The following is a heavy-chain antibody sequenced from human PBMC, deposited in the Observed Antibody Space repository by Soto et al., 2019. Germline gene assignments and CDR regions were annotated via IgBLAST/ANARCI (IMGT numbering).Heavy chain of an antibody. CDR1: GFTFSSYA. V-gene: IGHV3-23*01. J-gene: IGHJ3*02. Sequence: GGSRRLSCAASGFTFSSYAMSWVRQAPGKGLEWVSAISGSGGSTYYADSMKGRFTISRDNSKNTLYLQMNSLRAEDTAVYYCAKSGSSGWSEAFDIWGQGTMVTVSS. CDR3: AKSGSSGWSEAFDI. D-gene: IGHD6-19*01. CDR2: ISGSGGST.